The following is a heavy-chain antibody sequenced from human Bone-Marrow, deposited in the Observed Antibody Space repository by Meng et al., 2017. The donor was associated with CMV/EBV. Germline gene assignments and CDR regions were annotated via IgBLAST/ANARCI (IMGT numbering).Heavy chain of an antibody. CDR1: GFTFSSYA. CDR2: ISYDGSNK. V-gene: IGHV3-30-3*01. Sequence: GESLKISCAASGFTFSSYAMHWVRQAPGKGLEWVAVISYDGSNKYYADSVKGRFTISRDNSKNTLYLQMNSLRAEDTAVYYCARDIGYCSSTSCYTYYYYGMDFWGQGTTVTVSS. J-gene: IGHJ6*02. D-gene: IGHD2-2*02. CDR3: ARDIGYCSSTSCYTYYYYGMDF.